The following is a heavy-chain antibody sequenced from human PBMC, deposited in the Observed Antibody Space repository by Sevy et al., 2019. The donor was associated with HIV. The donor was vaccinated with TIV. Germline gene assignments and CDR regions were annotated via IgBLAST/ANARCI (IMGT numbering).Heavy chain of an antibody. Sequence: GGSLRLSCAASGFTVSSNYMSWVRQAPGKGLEWVSVIYSGGSTYYADSVKGRFTISRDNSKNTLYLQMNSLRVEDTAVYYCARYDFWSGYYTNQGYYYGMDVWGQGTTVTVS. D-gene: IGHD3-3*01. J-gene: IGHJ6*02. CDR1: GFTVSSNY. V-gene: IGHV3-53*01. CDR3: ARYDFWSGYYTNQGYYYGMDV. CDR2: IYSGGST.